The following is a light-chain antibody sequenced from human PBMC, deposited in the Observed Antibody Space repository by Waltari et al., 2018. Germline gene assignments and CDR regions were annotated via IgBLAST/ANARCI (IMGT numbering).Light chain of an antibody. CDR2: GAS. J-gene: IGKJ1*01. CDR3: QQYGSSTWT. V-gene: IGKV3-20*01. CDR1: QSVRSNY. Sequence: EIVLTQSPGTLSLSPGERATLSCRASQSVRSNYLAWYRQKPGQAPRLLIYGASSRATGIPDRFSGSGSGTDFTLTISRLEPEDFAVNYCQQYGSSTWTFGQGTKVEIK.